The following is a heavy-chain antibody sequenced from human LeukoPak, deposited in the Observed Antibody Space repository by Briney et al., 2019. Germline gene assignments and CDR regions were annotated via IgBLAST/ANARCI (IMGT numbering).Heavy chain of an antibody. Sequence: GGSLRLSCAASGFTFSRSAMSWVRQAPGKGLEWVSSFSNTSGNTYYADSVKGRFTMSRDNSKNTLYLQMNSLRAEDTAVYYCAKGAYYHGSGRYFDYWGQGTLVTVSS. V-gene: IGHV3-23*01. CDR2: FSNTSGNT. D-gene: IGHD3-10*01. CDR1: GFTFSRSA. J-gene: IGHJ4*02. CDR3: AKGAYYHGSGRYFDY.